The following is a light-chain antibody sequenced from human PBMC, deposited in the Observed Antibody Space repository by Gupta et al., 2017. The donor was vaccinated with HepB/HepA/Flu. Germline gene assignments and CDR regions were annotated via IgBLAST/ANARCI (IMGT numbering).Light chain of an antibody. CDR2: DAS. J-gene: IGKJ4*01. CDR3: HQEESLPRT. CDR1: QNIDNK. Sequence: IVLTQSPAFQPATPKEKVTITCRASQNIDNKLHWYQRKPGPPPNLLINDASQLDSGVPSRFSGGGSGTVFTLTINGLEVEDAATYYCHQEESLPRTFGRGTKVEIK. V-gene: IGKV6-21*01.